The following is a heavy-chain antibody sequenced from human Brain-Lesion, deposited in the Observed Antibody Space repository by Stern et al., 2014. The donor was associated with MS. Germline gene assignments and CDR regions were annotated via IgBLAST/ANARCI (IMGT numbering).Heavy chain of an antibody. J-gene: IGHJ6*02. CDR2: IFNSGST. CDR3: ARGRVVPGFQYYATDV. CDR1: GGSISSGGYY. V-gene: IGHV4-61*02. Sequence: QVQLQESGPGLVKPSQTLSLSCTVSGGSISSGGYYWSWIRQPAGKGLEWIGRIFNSGSTSHNPSPKSRFTISIDPSKNQFPLRLNSMTAADTAVYYCARGRVVPGFQYYATDVWGQGTTVIVSS. D-gene: IGHD2-2*01.